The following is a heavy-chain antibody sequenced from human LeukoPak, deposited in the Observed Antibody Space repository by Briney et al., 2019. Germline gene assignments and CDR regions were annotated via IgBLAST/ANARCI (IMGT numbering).Heavy chain of an antibody. V-gene: IGHV4-59*01. Sequence: SETLSLTSTVSGGSISSYYWSWVRQPPGHELKWFGYIYYSGSTNYNPSLKSVVTISVDTSKNQFSLKLSFVTAAETAVYYSASLVDRVDTVKGPGWYFDLWGRGTLVTVSS. CDR3: ASLVDRVDTVKGPGWYFDL. J-gene: IGHJ2*01. D-gene: IGHD5-12*01. CDR2: IYYSGST. CDR1: GGSISSYY.